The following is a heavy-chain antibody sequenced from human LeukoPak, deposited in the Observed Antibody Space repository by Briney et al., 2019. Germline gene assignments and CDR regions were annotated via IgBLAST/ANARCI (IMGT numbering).Heavy chain of an antibody. CDR1: GFTFSNFW. D-gene: IGHD5-24*01. V-gene: IGHV3-7*04. J-gene: IGHJ4*02. Sequence: PGGSLRLSCAASGFTFSNFWMTWVRQAPGKGLEWVANIKQDGSKKSYVDSVKGRFTISRDNAKNSLYLQMNSLRAEDTAIYYCTRVGYIDEGIDYWGQGTLATVSS. CDR3: TRVGYIDEGIDY. CDR2: IKQDGSKK.